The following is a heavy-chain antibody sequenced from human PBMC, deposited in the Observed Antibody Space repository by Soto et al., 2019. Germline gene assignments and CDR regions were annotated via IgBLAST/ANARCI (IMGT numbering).Heavy chain of an antibody. Sequence: GGSLSLSCAASGFTFRSFTMNWVRQAPGKGLEWVSTISSNSAYIYYTDALRGRFTISRDNAKNSLHLQMNSLRAEDTAVYYCTRDASRDSSARGWFDPWGPGTLVTVS. J-gene: IGHJ5*02. V-gene: IGHV3-21*01. CDR3: TRDASRDSSARGWFDP. D-gene: IGHD6-13*01. CDR2: ISSNSAYI. CDR1: GFTFRSFT.